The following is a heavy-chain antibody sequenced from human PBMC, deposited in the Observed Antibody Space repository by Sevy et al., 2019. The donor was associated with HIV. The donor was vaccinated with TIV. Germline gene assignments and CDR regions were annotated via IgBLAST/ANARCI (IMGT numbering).Heavy chain of an antibody. CDR3: AQLRYFDWLNNNWFDP. CDR1: GFTFSSYA. V-gene: IGHV3-23*01. J-gene: IGHJ5*02. Sequence: GGSLRLSCAASGFTFSSYAMSWVRQAPGKGLEWVSAISGSGGSTYYADSVKGRFTISRDNSKNTLYLQMNSLRAEDTAVYYCAQLRYFDWLNNNWFDPWGQGTLVTVSS. CDR2: ISGSGGST. D-gene: IGHD3-9*01.